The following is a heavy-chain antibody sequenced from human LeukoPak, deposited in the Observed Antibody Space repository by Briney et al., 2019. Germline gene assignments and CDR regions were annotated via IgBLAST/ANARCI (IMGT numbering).Heavy chain of an antibody. Sequence: DPSETLSLTCAVSGYSISSSNWWGWIRQPPGKGLEWIGYIYYSGSIYYNPSLKSRVTISVDTSKNQFSLKLSSVTAADTAVYFCARGPYSYDSSGAFDIWGQGTMVTVSS. J-gene: IGHJ3*02. CDR2: IYYSGSI. V-gene: IGHV4-28*05. CDR1: GYSISSSNW. CDR3: ARGPYSYDSSGAFDI. D-gene: IGHD3-22*01.